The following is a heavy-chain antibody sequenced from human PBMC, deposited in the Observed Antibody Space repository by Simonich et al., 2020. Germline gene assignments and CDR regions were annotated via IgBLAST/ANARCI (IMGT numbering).Heavy chain of an antibody. CDR3: ARAMDYYDSSGYYFDY. CDR2: ISSSSTI. V-gene: IGHV3-48*01. J-gene: IGHJ4*02. D-gene: IGHD3-22*01. CDR1: SSYS. Sequence: SSYSMNWVRQAPGKGLELVSYISSSSTIYYADSVKGRFTISRDNAKNSLYLQMNSLRAEDTAVYYCARAMDYYDSSGYYFDYWGQGTLVNVSS.